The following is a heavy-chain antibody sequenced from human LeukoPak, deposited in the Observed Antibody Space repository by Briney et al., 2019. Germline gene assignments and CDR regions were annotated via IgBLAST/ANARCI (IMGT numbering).Heavy chain of an antibody. V-gene: IGHV1-2*06. D-gene: IGHD1-26*01. Sequence: GASVKVSCKASGYTFTGYYMHWVRQAPGQGLEWMGRINPNSGGTNYAQKFQGRVTMTRDTSISTAYMELSRLRSDDTTVYYCARGELVGLGATSAGWFDPWGQGTLVTVSS. J-gene: IGHJ5*02. CDR2: INPNSGGT. CDR3: ARGELVGLGATSAGWFDP. CDR1: GYTFTGYY.